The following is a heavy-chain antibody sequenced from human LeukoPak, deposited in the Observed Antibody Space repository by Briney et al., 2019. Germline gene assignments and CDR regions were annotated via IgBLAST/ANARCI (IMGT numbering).Heavy chain of an antibody. J-gene: IGHJ4*02. CDR2: ISGSGGST. CDR1: GFTFSSYA. CDR3: AKGRYYYDSSGYYYPYFDY. Sequence: PGGSLRLSCAASGFTFSSYAMSWVRQAPGKGLEWVSAISGSGGSTYYADSVKGWFTISRDNSKNTLYLQMNSLRAEDTAVYYCAKGRYYYDSSGYYYPYFDYWGQGTLVTVSS. V-gene: IGHV3-23*01. D-gene: IGHD3-22*01.